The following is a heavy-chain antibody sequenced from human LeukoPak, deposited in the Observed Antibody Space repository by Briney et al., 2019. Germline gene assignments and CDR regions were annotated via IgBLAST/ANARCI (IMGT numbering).Heavy chain of an antibody. J-gene: IGHJ5*02. CDR3: AGDLPYSSSWPNWFDP. Sequence: GGSLRLSCAASGFTFSSYSMNWVRQAPGKGLEWVSYISSSSSTIYYADSVKGRFTISRDNAKNSLYLQMNSLRAEDTAVYYCAGDLPYSSSWPNWFDPWGQGTLVTVSS. CDR1: GFTFSSYS. V-gene: IGHV3-48*01. CDR2: ISSSSSTI. D-gene: IGHD6-13*01.